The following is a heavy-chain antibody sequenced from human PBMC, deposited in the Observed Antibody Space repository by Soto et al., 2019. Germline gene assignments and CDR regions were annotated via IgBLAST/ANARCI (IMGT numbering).Heavy chain of an antibody. J-gene: IGHJ5*02. D-gene: IGHD3-22*01. Sequence: EVQLLESGGGLVQPGGSLRLSCAASGFTFSSYAMSWVRQAPGKGLEWVSAISGSGGSTYYADSVKGRFTISRDNSKSTLYLQMNSLRAEDTAVYYCAKEGDYYDSSGYYQNWFDPWGQGTLVTVSS. CDR3: AKEGDYYDSSGYYQNWFDP. CDR1: GFTFSSYA. CDR2: ISGSGGST. V-gene: IGHV3-23*01.